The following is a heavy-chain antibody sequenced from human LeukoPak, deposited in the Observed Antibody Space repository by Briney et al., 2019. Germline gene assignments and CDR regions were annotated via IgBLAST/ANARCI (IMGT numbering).Heavy chain of an antibody. CDR3: AKGPFRYDFWSGPDYYGMDV. CDR1: GFTFSNYG. J-gene: IGHJ6*02. CDR2: ISYDGSNK. Sequence: GSLRLSCTASGFTFSNYGMHWVRQAPGKGLEWVAVISYDGSNKYYADSVKGRFTVSRDNSKNTLYLQMNSLRAEGTAVYYCAKGPFRYDFWSGPDYYGMDVWGQGTTVTVSS. V-gene: IGHV3-30*18. D-gene: IGHD3-3*01.